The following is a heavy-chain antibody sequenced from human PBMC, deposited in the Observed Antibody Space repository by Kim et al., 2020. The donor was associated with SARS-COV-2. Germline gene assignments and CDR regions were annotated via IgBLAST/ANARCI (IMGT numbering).Heavy chain of an antibody. CDR1: GITFDDYG. CDR2: INRDGVLK. J-gene: IGHJ4*02. CDR3: AKDDWYSGSGGGWIDY. V-gene: IGHV3-43*02. Sequence: GGSLRLSCAVSGITFDDYGIHWVRQAPGKGLEWVSLINRDGVLKHYADVVKCLFIISRDNRKNSLYLQMNSLTTEDTALYYCAKDDWYSGSGGGWIDYWGQGTPVTFSS. D-gene: IGHD6-6*01.